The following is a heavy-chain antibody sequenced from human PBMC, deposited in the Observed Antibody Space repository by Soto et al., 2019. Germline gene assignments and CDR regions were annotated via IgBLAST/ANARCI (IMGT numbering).Heavy chain of an antibody. Sequence: ASVKVSCKASGYTFTIYHITWVRQAPGQGLEWMGWISAYNGNTNYAQKFQGRVTITADESTSTAYMELSSLRSEDTAVYYCARELRLGELSSASFDYWGQGTLVTVSS. CDR3: ARELRLGELSSASFDY. V-gene: IGHV1-18*01. J-gene: IGHJ4*02. CDR2: ISAYNGNT. CDR1: GYTFTIYH. D-gene: IGHD3-16*02.